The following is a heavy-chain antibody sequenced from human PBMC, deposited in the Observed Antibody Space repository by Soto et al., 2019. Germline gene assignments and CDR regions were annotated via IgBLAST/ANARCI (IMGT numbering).Heavy chain of an antibody. CDR1: GFTFSGFD. CDR3: AKSQEIGTHFFDS. V-gene: IGHV3-13*01. D-gene: IGHD6-13*01. Sequence: GGSLRLSCEASGFTFSGFDMHWARQPTGKGLEWVSSIGTAGDTYYAVSVKGRFTISRDNAKNSLSLQMNSLRAGDMAVYFCAKSQEIGTHFFDSWGQGTQVTVSS. CDR2: IGTAGDT. J-gene: IGHJ4*02.